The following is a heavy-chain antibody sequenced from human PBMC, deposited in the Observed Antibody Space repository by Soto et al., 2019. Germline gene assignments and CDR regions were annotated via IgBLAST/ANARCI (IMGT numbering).Heavy chain of an antibody. V-gene: IGHV3-43*01. CDR3: AKDSGYGHYYLDY. J-gene: IGHJ4*02. Sequence: GGSLRLSCAASGFTFDDYTMHWVRQAPGKGLEWVSLISWDGGSTYYADSVKGRFTISRDNSKNSLYLQMNSLRTEDTALYYCAKDSGYGHYYLDYWGQGTLVTVSA. CDR1: GFTFDDYT. CDR2: ISWDGGST. D-gene: IGHD5-18*01.